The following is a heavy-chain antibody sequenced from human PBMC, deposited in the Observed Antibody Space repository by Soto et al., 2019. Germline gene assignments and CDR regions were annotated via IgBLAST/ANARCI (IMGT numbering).Heavy chain of an antibody. J-gene: IGHJ6*02. CDR1: GGTFSSYA. D-gene: IGHD6-6*01. Sequence: QVQLVQSGAEVKKPGSSVKVSCKASGGTFSSYAISWVRQAPGQGLEWMGGIIPIFGTANYAQKFQGRVTITAAESTSTAYMELSSLRSEDTAVYYCARGGIIAARSRYYYGMDVWGQGTTVTVSS. CDR3: ARGGIIAARSRYYYGMDV. CDR2: IIPIFGTA. V-gene: IGHV1-69*12.